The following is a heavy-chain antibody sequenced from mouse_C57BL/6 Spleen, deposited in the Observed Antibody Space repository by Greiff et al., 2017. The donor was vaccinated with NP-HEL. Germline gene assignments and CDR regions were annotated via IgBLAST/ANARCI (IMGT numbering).Heavy chain of an antibody. D-gene: IGHD1-1*01. CDR1: GYTFTSYW. V-gene: IGHV1-64*01. CDR3: ASFITTVVATGDYFDY. Sequence: VQLQQPGAELVKPGASVKLSCKASGYTFTSYWMHWVKQRPGQGLEWIGMIHPNSGSTNYNEKFKSKATLTVDKSSSTAYMQLSSLTSEDSAVYYCASFITTVVATGDYFDYWGQGTTLTVSS. CDR2: IHPNSGST. J-gene: IGHJ2*01.